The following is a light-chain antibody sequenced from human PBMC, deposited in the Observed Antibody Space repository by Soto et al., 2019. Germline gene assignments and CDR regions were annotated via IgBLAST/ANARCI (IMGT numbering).Light chain of an antibody. V-gene: IGKV1-39*01. CDR2: AAS. CDR1: QSITNY. CDR3: QQSYSTPHT. J-gene: IGKJ2*01. Sequence: DIQMTQSPSSLSASVGDRVTITCRASQSITNYLYWYQQKPGKAPKLLIYAASSLQSGVPSRFSGSGSGTDFTLAISSLQPEDFATYYCQQSYSTPHTFGQGPKVDIK.